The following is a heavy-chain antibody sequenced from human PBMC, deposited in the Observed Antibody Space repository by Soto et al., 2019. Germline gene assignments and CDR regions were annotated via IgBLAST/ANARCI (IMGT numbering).Heavy chain of an antibody. J-gene: IGHJ6*03. D-gene: IGHD4-17*01. Sequence: QVQLVQSGAEVKKPGASVKVSCKASGYAFSQLYIHWIRQAPGQGPEWMGWINPNSGRTKFAQNLQGWATVSRDTAIKTVYMELGGLRSAATAVYYCAREGGGTTASLDYYYFDMDAWGKGTTVIVSS. CDR1: GYAFSQLY. V-gene: IGHV1-2*04. CDR3: AREGGGTTASLDYYYFDMDA. CDR2: INPNSGRT.